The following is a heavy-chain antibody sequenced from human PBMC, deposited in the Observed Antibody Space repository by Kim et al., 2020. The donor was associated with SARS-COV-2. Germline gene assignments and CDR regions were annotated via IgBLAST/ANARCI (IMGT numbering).Heavy chain of an antibody. CDR2: ISTDGRET. CDR1: GFSFSHYA. CDR3: VQTSSTWPRHFDY. J-gene: IGHJ4*02. Sequence: GGSLRLSCSVFGFSFSHYAMYWVRQAPGKGLEYVSSISTDGRETFYTDSVKGRFTISRDNSKNTLYLQMTSLRPEDTALYYCVQTSSTWPRHFDYWGQGTLVTVSS. V-gene: IGHV3-64D*09. D-gene: IGHD6-13*01.